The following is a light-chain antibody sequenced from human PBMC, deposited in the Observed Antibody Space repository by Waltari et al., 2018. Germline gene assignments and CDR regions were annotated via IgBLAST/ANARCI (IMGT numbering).Light chain of an antibody. V-gene: IGKV3-15*01. CDR3: HQYGNSPQT. CDR1: LSIDDS. Sequence: EIVMTQSPAPLSVSRGGSATLSCRASLSIDDSLAWYQQKPGQPPRLLIHGASTRDTGIPVRFSGSGSGTAFTLTISRLEPEDFAVYYCHQYGNSPQTFGQGTKVEIK. J-gene: IGKJ1*01. CDR2: GAS.